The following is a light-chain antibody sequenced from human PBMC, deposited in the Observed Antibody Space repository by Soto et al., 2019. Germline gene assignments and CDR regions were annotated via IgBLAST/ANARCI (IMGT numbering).Light chain of an antibody. V-gene: IGKV3-15*01. CDR3: QQYNNWPPELA. CDR1: QSVSSN. Sequence: ETVMTQSPATLSVCPGERATLSCRASQSVSSNLAWYQQKPGQAPRLLIYGASTRATGIPARFSGSGSGTEFTLTISSLQSEDFAAYYCQQYNNWPPELAFGGGTKA. CDR2: GAS. J-gene: IGKJ4*01.